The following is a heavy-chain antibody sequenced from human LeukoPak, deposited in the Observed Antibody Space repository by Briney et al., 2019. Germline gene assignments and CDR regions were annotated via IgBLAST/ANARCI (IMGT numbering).Heavy chain of an antibody. CDR2: ISSSSSYI. V-gene: IGHV3-21*04. D-gene: IGHD2-2*01. J-gene: IGHJ4*02. CDR1: GFTFSSYS. Sequence: PGGSLRLSCAASGFTFSSYSMNWVRQAPGKGLEWVSSISSSSSYIYYADSVKGRFTISRDNAKNSLYLQMNSLRAEDTAVYYCAKESYYCSSTSCYSDFGGQGTLVTVSS. CDR3: AKESYYCSSTSCYSDF.